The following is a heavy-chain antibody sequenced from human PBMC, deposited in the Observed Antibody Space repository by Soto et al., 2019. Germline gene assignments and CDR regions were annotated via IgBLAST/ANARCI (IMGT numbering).Heavy chain of an antibody. CDR1: GFTFDDYA. J-gene: IGHJ4*02. Sequence: GGSLRLSCTASGFTFDDYAMHWVRQAPGKGLEWVSGISWNSGSIGYADSVKGRFTISRDNAKNSLYLQMNSLRAEDTALYYCAKDISVTGTTWSAVDYWGQGTLVTVSS. D-gene: IGHD1-7*01. V-gene: IGHV3-9*01. CDR3: AKDISVTGTTWSAVDY. CDR2: ISWNSGSI.